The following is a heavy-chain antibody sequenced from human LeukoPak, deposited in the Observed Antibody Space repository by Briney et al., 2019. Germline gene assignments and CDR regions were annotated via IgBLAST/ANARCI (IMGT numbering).Heavy chain of an antibody. CDR3: ARFYFDSSGQNSRAY. Sequence: GGSLRLSCAASGFTFSIYAMSWVRQAPGKGLEWVSVIYSTGGIHYADSVKGRFTISRDSSKNTLFLQMSNLRAGDTAVYYCARFYFDSSGQNSRAYWGQGTQVTVSA. J-gene: IGHJ4*02. V-gene: IGHV3-66*01. D-gene: IGHD3-22*01. CDR2: IYSTGGI. CDR1: GFTFSIYA.